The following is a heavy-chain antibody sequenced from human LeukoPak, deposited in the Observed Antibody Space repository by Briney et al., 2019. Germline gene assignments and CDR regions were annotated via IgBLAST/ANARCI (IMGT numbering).Heavy chain of an antibody. Sequence: SETLSLTCAVSGGSFSGYYWSWIRQPPGKGLEWIGEITHGGSINYNPSLKSRVTISVDTSKNQFSLNLSSVTAADTAVYYCARGVSRYGDLFVAYWGQGTLVTVSS. J-gene: IGHJ4*02. CDR1: GGSFSGYY. D-gene: IGHD4-17*01. CDR3: ARGVSRYGDLFVAY. V-gene: IGHV4-34*01. CDR2: ITHGGSI.